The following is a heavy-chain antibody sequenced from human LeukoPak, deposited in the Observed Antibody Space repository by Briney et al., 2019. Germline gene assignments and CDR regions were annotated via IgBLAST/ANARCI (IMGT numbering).Heavy chain of an antibody. V-gene: IGHV3-48*04. CDR2: ISSPSSTI. CDR1: GFTFSGYS. CDR3: ARAYLLPSIPYWYFDL. Sequence: GGSLRLTCAASGFTFSGYSMNWVRQAPGKGLEWLSYISSPSSTIYYADSVRGRFTISRDNAKNSLYLQMNSLRAEDAAIYYCARAYLLPSIPYWYFDLWGRGTLVTVSS. D-gene: IGHD2-21*01. J-gene: IGHJ2*01.